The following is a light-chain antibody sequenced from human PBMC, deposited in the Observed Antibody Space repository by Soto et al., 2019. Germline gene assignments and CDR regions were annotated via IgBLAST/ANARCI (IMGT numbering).Light chain of an antibody. CDR2: EVS. J-gene: IGLJ2*01. CDR3: SSYAGSTGV. CDR1: SSDVGDYNY. V-gene: IGLV2-8*01. Sequence: QSVLTQPPSASGSPGQSVTISCTGTSSDVGDYNYVSWYQQHPGKAPKLMIYEVSKRPSGVPDRFSGSKSGNTASLTVSGLQAEDEADYYCSSYAGSTGVFGGGTKLTVL.